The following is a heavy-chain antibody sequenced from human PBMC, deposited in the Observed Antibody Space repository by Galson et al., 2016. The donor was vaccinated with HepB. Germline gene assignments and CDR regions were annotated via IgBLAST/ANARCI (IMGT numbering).Heavy chain of an antibody. D-gene: IGHD6-19*01. CDR2: IFYTGTT. CDR3: ARQQRAGLINF. J-gene: IGHJ3*01. CDR1: GGSISSSSYY. Sequence: SETLSLTCTVPGGSISSSSYYWGWLRQPPGKGLEWIGSIFYTGTTYYNPSLQSRVTISVDTSRNQFSLKLTSVTAADTALYTCARQQRAGLINFWGQGTKVTVSS. V-gene: IGHV4-39*01.